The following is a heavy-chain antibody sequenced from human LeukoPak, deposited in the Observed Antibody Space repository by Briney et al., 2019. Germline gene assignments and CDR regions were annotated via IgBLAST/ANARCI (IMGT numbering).Heavy chain of an antibody. CDR3: ARDRYSYVPPVYYYGMDV. CDR1: GFTFSDHY. V-gene: IGHV3-66*01. J-gene: IGHJ6*01. Sequence: GGSLRLSCAASGFTFSDHYMSWIRQAPGKGLEWVSVIYSGGSTYYADSVKGRFTISRDNSKNTLYLQMNSLRAEDTAVYYCARDRYSYVPPVYYYGMDVWGQGTTVTVSS. CDR2: IYSGGST. D-gene: IGHD5-18*01.